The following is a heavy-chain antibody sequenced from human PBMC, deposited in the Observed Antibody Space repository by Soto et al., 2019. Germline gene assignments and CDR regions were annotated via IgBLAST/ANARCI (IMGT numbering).Heavy chain of an antibody. CDR2: IYWDDDK. D-gene: IGHD6-13*01. V-gene: IGHV2-5*02. CDR1: GFSLSTSGVG. J-gene: IGHJ6*02. CDR3: AHRPGTYSSSWYYYYGMDV. Sequence: QITLKESGPTLVKPTQTLTLTCTFSGFSLSTSGVGVGWIRQPPGKALEWLALIYWDDDKRYSPSLKSRLTITKDTYKNQVVLTMTNMDPVDTATYCCAHRPGTYSSSWYYYYGMDVWGQGTTVTVSS.